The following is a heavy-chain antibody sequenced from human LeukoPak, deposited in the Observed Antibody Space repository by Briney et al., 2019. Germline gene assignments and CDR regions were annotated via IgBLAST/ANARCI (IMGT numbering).Heavy chain of an antibody. D-gene: IGHD1-1*01. V-gene: IGHV4-59*02. CDR3: ARDAHDSDERSYFDF. J-gene: IGHJ4*02. CDR1: GDSVTNYY. CDR2: IHHSGST. Sequence: PSETLSLTCNVSGDSVTNYYWSWVRQPPGKGLEYIGYIHHSGSTSQNPSLQSRVTLSIDTATNHFSLRLTPVTAADTAVYYCARDAHDSDERSYFDFWGPGNLVTVSS.